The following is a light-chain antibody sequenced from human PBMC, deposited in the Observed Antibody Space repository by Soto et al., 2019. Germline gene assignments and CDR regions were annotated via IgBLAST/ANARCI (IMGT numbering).Light chain of an antibody. V-gene: IGLV2-14*01. Sequence: QSVLTQPASVSGAPGQSVTISCTGTSCNVGGGYDVHWYQQLPGKAPKLIIYGISNRPSGVPNRFSGSKSGNTASLAISGLQAEDEADYYCHSYTRSRTHHVFGRGTKLTVL. CDR1: SCNVGGGYD. CDR2: GIS. CDR3: HSYTRSRTHHV. J-gene: IGLJ2*01.